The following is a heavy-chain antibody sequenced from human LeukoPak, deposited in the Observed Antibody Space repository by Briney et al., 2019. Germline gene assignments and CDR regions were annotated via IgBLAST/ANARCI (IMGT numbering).Heavy chain of an antibody. D-gene: IGHD3-22*01. CDR1: GGTFSSYA. V-gene: IGHV1-69*13. CDR2: IIPIFGTA. CDR3: ARERLVVVMNWFDP. Sequence: GASVKVSCKASGGTFSSYAISWVRQAPGQGLEWMGGIIPIFGTANYAQKFQGRVTITADESTSTAYMELSSLRSEDTAVYYCARERLVVVMNWFDPWGQGTLVTVSS. J-gene: IGHJ5*02.